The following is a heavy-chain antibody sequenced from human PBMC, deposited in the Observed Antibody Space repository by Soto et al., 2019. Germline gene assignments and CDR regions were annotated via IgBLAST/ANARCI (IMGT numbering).Heavy chain of an antibody. V-gene: IGHV1-18*01. CDR3: ARDRDTVTQYYYYGMDV. CDR2: ISAYNGNT. D-gene: IGHD4-4*01. CDR1: GYTFTSYG. J-gene: IGHJ6*02. Sequence: ASVKVSCKASGYTFTSYGISWVRQAPGQGFEWMGWISAYNGNTNYAQKLQGRVTMTTDTSTSTAYMELRSLRSDDTAVYYCARDRDTVTQYYYYGMDVWGQGTTVTVSS.